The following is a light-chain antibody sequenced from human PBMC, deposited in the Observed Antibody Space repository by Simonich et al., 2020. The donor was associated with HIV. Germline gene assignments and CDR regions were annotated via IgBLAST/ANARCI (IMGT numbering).Light chain of an antibody. CDR2: WAS. CDR1: QSVLYSSNNKNY. CDR3: QQYYSTPRT. Sequence: DIVMTQSPDSLAVSLGERATINCKSSQSVLYSSNNKNYLAWYQQKPGHPPNLLMYWASTRESGVPDRFSASGSGTDFTLTISSLQAEDVAIYYCQQYYSTPRTFGQGTKVEIK. J-gene: IGKJ1*01. V-gene: IGKV4-1*01.